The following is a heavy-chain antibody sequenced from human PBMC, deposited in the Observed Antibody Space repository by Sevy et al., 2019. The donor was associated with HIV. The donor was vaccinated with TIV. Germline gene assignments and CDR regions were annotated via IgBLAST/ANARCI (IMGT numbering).Heavy chain of an antibody. V-gene: IGHV3-15*01. CDR3: TPMGYHGGFDI. CDR1: GFSFSNAW. CDR2: IKSKTDGGTI. Sequence: GGSLRLSCAASGFSFSNAWMSWVRQAPGKGLEWVGRIKSKTDGGTIDYAAPVKGRLNISRDDSKNTLYLQMNSLKTNYTGVYYSTPMGYHGGFDIWGQGTMVTVSS. D-gene: IGHD3-16*02. J-gene: IGHJ3*02.